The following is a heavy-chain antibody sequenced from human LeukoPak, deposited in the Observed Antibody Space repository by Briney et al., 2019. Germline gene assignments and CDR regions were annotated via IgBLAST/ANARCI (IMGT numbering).Heavy chain of an antibody. CDR1: GYTFTSYY. Sequence: GASVKVSCKASGYTFTSYYMHWVRQAPGQGLEWMGIINPSGGSTSYAQKFQGRVTMTRDTSTSTVYMELSSLRSEDTAVYYCARDVLAMDYYYYGMDVWGQGTLVTVSS. V-gene: IGHV1-46*01. J-gene: IGHJ6*02. D-gene: IGHD3-3*02. CDR2: INPSGGST. CDR3: ARDVLAMDYYYYGMDV.